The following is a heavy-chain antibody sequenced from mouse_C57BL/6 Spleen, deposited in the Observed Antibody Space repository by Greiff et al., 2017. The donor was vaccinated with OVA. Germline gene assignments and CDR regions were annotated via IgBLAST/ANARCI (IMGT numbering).Heavy chain of an antibody. V-gene: IGHV2-6*01. J-gene: IGHJ4*01. CDR1: GFSLTSYG. D-gene: IGHD2-2*01. CDR3: ATSREYGYDGGYAMDY. Sequence: QVQLQQSGPGLVAPSQSLSITCTVSGFSLTSYGVDWVRQSPGKGLEWLGVIWGVGSTNYNSALKSRLSISKDNSKSQVFLKMNSLQTDDTAMYYCATSREYGYDGGYAMDYWGQGTSVTVSS. CDR2: IWGVGST.